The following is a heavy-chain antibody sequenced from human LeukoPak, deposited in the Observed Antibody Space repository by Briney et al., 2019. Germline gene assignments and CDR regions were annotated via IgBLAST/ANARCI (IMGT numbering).Heavy chain of an antibody. V-gene: IGHV1-3*04. CDR3: ARGLSTATTFYFDF. CDR1: GYTFTSAA. CDR2: INTAKGDI. D-gene: IGHD4-17*01. Sequence: GASVKVSCKASGYTFTSAAIHWVCQAPGQRLEWMGWINTAKGDINYSEMFRGRATIARDTSASTAYMELSSLRSEDTAVYYCARGLSTATTFYFDFWGQGTRVIVSS. J-gene: IGHJ4*02.